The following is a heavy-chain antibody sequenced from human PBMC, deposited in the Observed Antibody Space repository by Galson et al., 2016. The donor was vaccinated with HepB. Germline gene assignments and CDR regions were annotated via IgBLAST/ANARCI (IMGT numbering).Heavy chain of an antibody. CDR2: INPKSGGT. CDR3: ATGDPLRGGVEDY. CDR1: GYTFTAYL. V-gene: IGHV1-2*02. D-gene: IGHD1-26*01. Sequence: SVKVSCKASGYTFTAYLMHWVRQAPGQGLEWMGWINPKSGGTKYAQKFQGRVTMTRDTSISTAYMDLSRLTSDDTAVYYCATGDPLRGGVEDYWGQGTLVIVSS. J-gene: IGHJ4*02.